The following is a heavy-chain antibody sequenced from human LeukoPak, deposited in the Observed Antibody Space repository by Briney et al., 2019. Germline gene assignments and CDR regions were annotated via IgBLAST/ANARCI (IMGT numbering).Heavy chain of an antibody. CDR3: AREEKNVLRFLEGSNWFDP. Sequence: GASVKVSCKASGYTFTGYYMHWVRQAPGQGLEWMGWINPNSGGTNYAQKFQGRVTMTRDTSISTAYMELSRLRSDDTAVYYCAREEKNVLRFLEGSNWFDPWGQGTLVTVSS. CDR2: INPNSGGT. D-gene: IGHD3-3*01. J-gene: IGHJ5*02. V-gene: IGHV1-2*02. CDR1: GYTFTGYY.